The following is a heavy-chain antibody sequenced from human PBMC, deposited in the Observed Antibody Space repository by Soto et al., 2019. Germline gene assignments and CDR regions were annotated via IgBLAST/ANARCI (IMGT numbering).Heavy chain of an antibody. D-gene: IGHD1-1*01. Sequence: QVHLVQSGAEVKKPGASGKVSCKGSGYAFTTYGITWVRQAPGQGLEWMGWISAHKGNTNYAQKLPGRVTVTRDTSTSTAYMERRSLRSDETAVYYCARGRYGDYWGQGALVTVSS. J-gene: IGHJ4*02. CDR1: GYAFTTYG. V-gene: IGHV1-18*01. CDR3: ARGRYGDY. CDR2: ISAHKGNT.